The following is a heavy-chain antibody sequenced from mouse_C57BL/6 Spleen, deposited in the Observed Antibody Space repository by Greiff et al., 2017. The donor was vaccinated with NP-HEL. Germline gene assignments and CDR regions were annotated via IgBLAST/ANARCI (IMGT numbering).Heavy chain of an antibody. D-gene: IGHD2-5*01. J-gene: IGHJ3*01. CDR1: GYTFTSYW. Sequence: QVQLQQPGAELVRPGSSVKLSCKASGYTFTSYWMDWVKQRPGQGLEWIGNIYPSDSETHYNQKFKDKATLTVDKSSSTAYMQLSSLTSEDSAVYYCARGGLYSNSWFAYWGQGTLVTVSA. CDR3: ARGGLYSNSWFAY. V-gene: IGHV1-61*01. CDR2: IYPSDSET.